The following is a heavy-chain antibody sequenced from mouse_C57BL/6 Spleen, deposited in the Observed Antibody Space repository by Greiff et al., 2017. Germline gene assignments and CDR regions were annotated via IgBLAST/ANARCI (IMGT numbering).Heavy chain of an antibody. J-gene: IGHJ3*01. CDR2: ISSGSSTI. V-gene: IGHV5-17*01. Sequence: DVKLVESGGGLVKPGGSLKLSCAASGFTFSDYGMHWVRQAPEKGLEWVAYISSGSSTIYYADTVKGRFTISRDNAKNTLFLQMTSLRSEDTAMYYCAWAWFAYWGQGTLVTVSA. CDR1: GFTFSDYG. CDR3: AWAWFAY.